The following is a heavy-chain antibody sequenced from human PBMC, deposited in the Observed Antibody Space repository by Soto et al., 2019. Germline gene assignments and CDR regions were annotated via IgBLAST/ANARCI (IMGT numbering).Heavy chain of an antibody. J-gene: IGHJ6*02. D-gene: IGHD5-18*01. CDR3: ASLYGYSYGFGYYYYGMDV. V-gene: IGHV1-69*13. CDR1: GGTFSRYA. CDR2: IIPIFGTA. Sequence: SVKVSCKASGGTFSRYAISWVGQAPGQGLEWMGGIIPIFGTANYAQKFQGRVTITADESTSTAYMELSSLRSEDTAVYYCASLYGYSYGFGYYYYGMDVWGQGTTVTVSS.